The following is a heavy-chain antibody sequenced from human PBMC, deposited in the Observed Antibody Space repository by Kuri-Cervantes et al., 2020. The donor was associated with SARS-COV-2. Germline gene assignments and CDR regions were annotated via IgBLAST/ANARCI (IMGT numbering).Heavy chain of an antibody. D-gene: IGHD6-13*01. CDR1: GYSISSGYY. CDR3: ARGAIAAAAFDY. J-gene: IGHJ4*02. Sequence: SETLSLTCAVSGYSISSGYYWGWIRQPPGKGLEWIGSIYHSGSTYYNPSLKSRVTISVDTSKNQFSLKLRSVTAADTAVYCCARGAIAAAAFDYWGQGTLVTVSS. V-gene: IGHV4-38-2*01. CDR2: IYHSGST.